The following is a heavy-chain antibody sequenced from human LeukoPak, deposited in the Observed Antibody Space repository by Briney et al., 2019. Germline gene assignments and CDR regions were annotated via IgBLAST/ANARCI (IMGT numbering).Heavy chain of an antibody. D-gene: IGHD5-24*01. J-gene: IGHJ4*02. CDR1: GFTFGDYP. CDR2: IRSKAYGGTT. CDR3: DPDS. Sequence: GGSLRLSCTASGFTFGDYPMSWVRQAPGKGLEWVGFIRSKAYGGTTEYAASVKGRFTISRDDSKSIAYLQMNSLKTEDTAVYTRDPDSWGQGTLVTVSS. V-gene: IGHV3-49*04.